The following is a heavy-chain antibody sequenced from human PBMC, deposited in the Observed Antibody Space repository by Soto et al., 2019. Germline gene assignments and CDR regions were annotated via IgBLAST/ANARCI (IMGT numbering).Heavy chain of an antibody. Sequence: EVQLVESGGALVQPGGSLSLSCAASGFTFSSYSMNWVRQAPGKGLEWVSYISSSSSTIYYADSVKGRFNISRDNAKNALYRHMNSLRDEDTAVYYCGGMVRGVIKQYCYYYGMDVWGRGTTVTVSS. CDR3: GGMVRGVIKQYCYYYGMDV. J-gene: IGHJ6*02. CDR2: ISSSSSTI. D-gene: IGHD3-10*01. CDR1: GFTFSSYS. V-gene: IGHV3-48*02.